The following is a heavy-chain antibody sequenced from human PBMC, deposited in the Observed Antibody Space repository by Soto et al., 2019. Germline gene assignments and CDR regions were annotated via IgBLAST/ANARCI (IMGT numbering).Heavy chain of an antibody. J-gene: IGHJ3*02. D-gene: IGHD3-10*01. CDR2: IYHSGST. CDR1: GGSISSGGYS. Sequence: SETLSLTCAVSGGSISSGGYSWSWIRQPPGKGLEWIGYIYHSGSTYYNPSLKSRVTISVDRSKNQFSLKLSSVTAADTAVYYCARDSYITMVRGVIARHDAFDIWGQGTMVTVSS. V-gene: IGHV4-30-2*01. CDR3: ARDSYITMVRGVIARHDAFDI.